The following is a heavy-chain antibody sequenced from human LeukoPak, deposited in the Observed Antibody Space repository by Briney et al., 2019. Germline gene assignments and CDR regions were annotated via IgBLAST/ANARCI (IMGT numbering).Heavy chain of an antibody. CDR3: TTDYVWGSYQFDP. CDR2: IKSKTDGGTT. CDR1: GFTFSNAW. Sequence: GGSLRLSCAASGFTFSNAWMSWVRQAPGKGLEWVGRIKSKTDGGTTDYAAPVKSRFTISRDDSKNTLYLQMNSLKTEDTAVYYCTTDYVWGSYQFDPWGQGTLVTVSS. J-gene: IGHJ5*02. D-gene: IGHD3-16*02. V-gene: IGHV3-15*01.